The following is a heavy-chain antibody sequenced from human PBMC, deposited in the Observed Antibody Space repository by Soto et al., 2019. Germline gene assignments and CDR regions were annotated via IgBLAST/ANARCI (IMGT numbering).Heavy chain of an antibody. Sequence: GGSLRLSCAASGFSFSDFGMTWVRQAPGKGLEWVSTIHREGTNTHYADSVKGRFTISRDNSKDTLYLEMNSLRAEDTAIYFCEKYPSTGSADFWGQGTLVTVYS. CDR1: GFSFSDFG. J-gene: IGHJ4*02. V-gene: IGHV3-23*01. CDR3: EKYPSTGSADF. D-gene: IGHD3-9*01. CDR2: IHREGTNT.